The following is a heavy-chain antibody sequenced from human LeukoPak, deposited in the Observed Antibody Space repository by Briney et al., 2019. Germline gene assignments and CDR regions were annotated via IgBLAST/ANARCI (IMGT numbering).Heavy chain of an antibody. CDR1: GFTFSSYA. D-gene: IGHD5-12*01. CDR3: ARDDLGYSGYDSDPNAFDI. J-gene: IGHJ3*02. V-gene: IGHV3-30*04. Sequence: PGGSLRLSCAASGFTFSSYAMHWVRQAPGKGLEWVAVISYDGSNKYYADSVKGRFTISRDNSKNTLYLQMNSLRAEDTAVYYCARDDLGYSGYDSDPNAFDIWGQGTMVTVSS. CDR2: ISYDGSNK.